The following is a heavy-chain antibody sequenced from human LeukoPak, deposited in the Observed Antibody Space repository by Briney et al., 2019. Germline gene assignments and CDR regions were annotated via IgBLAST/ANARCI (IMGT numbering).Heavy chain of an antibody. V-gene: IGHV1-69*13. Sequence: SVKVSCKASGYTFTSYYMHWVRQAPGQGLEWMGGIIPIFGTANYAQKFQGRVTITADESTSTAYMELSSLRPEDTAVYYCVGMVRGVDYWGQGTLVTVSS. J-gene: IGHJ4*02. CDR1: GYTFTSYY. D-gene: IGHD3-10*01. CDR2: IIPIFGTA. CDR3: VGMVRGVDY.